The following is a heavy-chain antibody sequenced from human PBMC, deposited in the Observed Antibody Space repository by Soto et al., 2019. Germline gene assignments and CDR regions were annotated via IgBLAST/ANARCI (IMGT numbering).Heavy chain of an antibody. CDR3: ARNQPQRYCSGGTCRPAYGMDV. Sequence: SETLSLTCTVSGGSISSDSFYWAWIRHPPGKGLEWIGIIYYSGDTYYNPSLAGRLTMSVDTSNQFSLTLRSVTAADTALYYCARNQPQRYCSGGTCRPAYGMDVWGQGTTVTVSS. D-gene: IGHD2-15*01. V-gene: IGHV4-39*01. CDR2: IYYSGDT. CDR1: GGSISSDSFY. J-gene: IGHJ6*02.